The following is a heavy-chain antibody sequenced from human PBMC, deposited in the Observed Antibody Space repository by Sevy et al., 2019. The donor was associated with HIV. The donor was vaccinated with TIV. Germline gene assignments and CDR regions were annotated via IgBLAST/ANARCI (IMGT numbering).Heavy chain of an antibody. CDR3: ARGALGTGSGWFDY. CDR2: IYHGGST. Sequence: SETLSLTCAVSGGSITNMNWWIWVRQPPGKGLEWIGEIYHGGSTNYNPSLKSRVTISTDESKNQSSLRLNSVTAADTAVYYCARGALGTGSGWFDYWGQGTLVTVSS. D-gene: IGHD6-19*01. V-gene: IGHV4-4*02. CDR1: GGSITNMNW. J-gene: IGHJ4*02.